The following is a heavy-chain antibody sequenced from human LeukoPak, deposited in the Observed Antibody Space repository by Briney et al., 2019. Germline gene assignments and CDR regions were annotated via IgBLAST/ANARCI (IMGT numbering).Heavy chain of an antibody. CDR1: GFTFSNYA. Sequence: GGSLRLSCAASGFTFSNYAMSWVRQAPGKGLEWVSIISGSGGSTFYADSVKGRFTISRDNYKNTLYLQMNSLRAEDTAVYYCAKAPCSSTSCYFDYWGQGTLVTVSS. D-gene: IGHD2-2*01. CDR2: ISGSGGST. V-gene: IGHV3-23*01. CDR3: AKAPCSSTSCYFDY. J-gene: IGHJ4*02.